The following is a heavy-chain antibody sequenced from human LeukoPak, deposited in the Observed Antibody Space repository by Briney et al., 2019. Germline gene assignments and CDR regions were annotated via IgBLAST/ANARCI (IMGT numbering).Heavy chain of an antibody. V-gene: IGHV4-59*08. Sequence: SETLSLTCTVSGGSIRSYYWSWIRQPPGKGLEWIGYIYYSGSTNYNPSLKSRVTISVDTSKNQFSLKLSSVTAADTAVYYCARAKTYSSGWYGPGNWFDPWGQGTLVTVSS. J-gene: IGHJ5*02. CDR3: ARAKTYSSGWYGPGNWFDP. CDR1: GGSIRSYY. D-gene: IGHD6-19*01. CDR2: IYYSGST.